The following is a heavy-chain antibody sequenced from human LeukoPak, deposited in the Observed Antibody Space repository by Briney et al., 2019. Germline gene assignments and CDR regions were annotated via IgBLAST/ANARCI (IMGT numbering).Heavy chain of an antibody. CDR1: GFTFTSCA. CDR2: ISDGGGNT. V-gene: IGHV3-23*01. Sequence: GGSLRLSCTASGFTFTSCAMNWVRQAPGKGLEWVSAISDGGGNTDYSDSVKGSFTISKDNSKNMLYLQMNSLRAEDTATYYCENERASSYYYDLWGQGILVTVSS. J-gene: IGHJ4*02. CDR3: ENERASSYYYDL. D-gene: IGHD3-22*01.